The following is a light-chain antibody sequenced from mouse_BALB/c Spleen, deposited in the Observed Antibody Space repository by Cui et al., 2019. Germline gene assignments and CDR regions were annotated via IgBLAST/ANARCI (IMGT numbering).Light chain of an antibody. CDR3: QQWSSYPWT. CDR2: STS. V-gene: IGKV4-80*01. J-gene: IGKJ1*01. CDR1: SSVRY. Sequence: QIVLTQSPAIMSASLGEETTLTCSASSSVRYMHWYQQKSGTSPKLLIYSTSNLASGVPSRFSGSGSGTFYSLTISSVEAEDAADYYCQQWSSYPWTFGGGTKLEIK.